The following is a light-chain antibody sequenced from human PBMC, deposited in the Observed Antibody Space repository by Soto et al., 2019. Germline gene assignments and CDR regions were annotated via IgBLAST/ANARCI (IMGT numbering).Light chain of an antibody. CDR2: DAS. V-gene: IGKV3-11*01. Sequence: EIVLTQSPATLSLSPGERATLSCRASQSVSSYLAWYQQKPGQAPRLLIYDASNRATGIPARFSGSGSGTDFTLTISSLEPDDFAVYYCQQGSDWPTFGQGTKVELK. CDR3: QQGSDWPT. J-gene: IGKJ1*01. CDR1: QSVSSY.